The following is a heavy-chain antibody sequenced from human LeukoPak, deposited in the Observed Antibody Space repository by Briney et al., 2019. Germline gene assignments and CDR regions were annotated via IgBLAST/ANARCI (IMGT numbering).Heavy chain of an antibody. CDR3: ARVNYVWGSYRYCWFDP. CDR2: IYYSGST. J-gene: IGHJ5*02. V-gene: IGHV4-59*08. Sequence: SETLSPTCTVSGGSISSYYWSWIRQPPGKGLVWIGYIYYSGSTNYNPSLKSRVTISVDTSKNQFSLKLSSVTAADTAVYYCARVNYVWGSYRYCWFDPWGQGTLVTVSS. D-gene: IGHD3-16*02. CDR1: GGSISSYY.